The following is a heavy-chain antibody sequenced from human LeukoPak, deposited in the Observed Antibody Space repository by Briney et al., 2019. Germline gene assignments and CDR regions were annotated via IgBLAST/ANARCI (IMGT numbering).Heavy chain of an antibody. D-gene: IGHD3-3*01. Sequence: GASVKVSCKASGYTFTSYGISWVRQAPGQGLEWMGWISAYNGNTNYAQKLQGRVTMTTDTSTSTAYMELRSLRSDDTAVYYCARGVSYYDFWSGYYTYYFDYWGRGTLVTVSS. CDR2: ISAYNGNT. CDR3: ARGVSYYDFWSGYYTYYFDY. J-gene: IGHJ4*02. CDR1: GYTFTSYG. V-gene: IGHV1-18*01.